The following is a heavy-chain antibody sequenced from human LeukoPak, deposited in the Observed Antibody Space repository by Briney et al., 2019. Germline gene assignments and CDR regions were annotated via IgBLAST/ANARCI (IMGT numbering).Heavy chain of an antibody. CDR3: ARWGDGYNSGWSDYYYYYYMDV. V-gene: IGHV4-39*07. D-gene: IGHD6-19*01. J-gene: IGHJ6*03. CDR2: VYYSGTT. CDR1: GGSISLSYYY. Sequence: PSETLSLTCSVSGGSISLSYYYWGWIRQPPGKALEWIGSVYYSGTTSYNPSLKSRVTISVDMSKNHFSLRLSSVTAADTAVYYCARWGDGYNSGWSDYYYYYYMDVWGRGTPVTVSS.